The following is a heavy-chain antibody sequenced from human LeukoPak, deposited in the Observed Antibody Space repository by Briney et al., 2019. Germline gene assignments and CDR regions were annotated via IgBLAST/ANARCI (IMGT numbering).Heavy chain of an antibody. V-gene: IGHV3-53*01. J-gene: IGHJ4*02. CDR3: ARAGDYGDCFDY. D-gene: IGHD4-17*01. CDR1: GFTVSSNY. Sequence: GGSLRLSCAASGFTVSSNYMSLVRQAPGKGLEWVSVIYSGGSTYYADSVKGRFTISRDNSKNTLYLQMNSLRAEDTAVYYCARAGDYGDCFDYWGQGTLVTVSS. CDR2: IYSGGST.